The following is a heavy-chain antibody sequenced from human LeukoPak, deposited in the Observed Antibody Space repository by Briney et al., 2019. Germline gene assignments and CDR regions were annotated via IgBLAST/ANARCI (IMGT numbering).Heavy chain of an antibody. Sequence: SETLSLTCAVYGGSFSGYYWSWIRQPPGKGLEWIGSFYYSGSTYYNPSLKSRVTISVDTSKNQFSLKLSSVTAADTAVYFCARDYGDHAFDCWGQGTLVTVSS. D-gene: IGHD4-17*01. V-gene: IGHV4-34*01. J-gene: IGHJ4*02. CDR1: GGSFSGYY. CDR3: ARDYGDHAFDC. CDR2: FYYSGST.